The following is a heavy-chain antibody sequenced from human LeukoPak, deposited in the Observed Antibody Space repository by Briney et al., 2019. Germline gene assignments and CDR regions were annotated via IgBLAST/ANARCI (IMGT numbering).Heavy chain of an antibody. Sequence: GGSLRLSCAASGFTFSSYAMSWVRQAPGKGLESVSYISGSSSNTNYADSVKGRFTISRDNAKNSLYLQMNSLRAEDTAVYYCTRHPAEGDYWGQGTLVTVSS. CDR2: ISGSSSNT. D-gene: IGHD2-15*01. CDR1: GFTFSSYA. V-gene: IGHV3-48*04. CDR3: TRHPAEGDY. J-gene: IGHJ4*02.